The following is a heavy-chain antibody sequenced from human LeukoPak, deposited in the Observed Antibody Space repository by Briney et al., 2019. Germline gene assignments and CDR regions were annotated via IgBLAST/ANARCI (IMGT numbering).Heavy chain of an antibody. CDR3: AKDYYGSGTYGAIDI. J-gene: IGHJ3*02. D-gene: IGHD3-10*01. CDR2: INWNSGSI. Sequence: GRSLRLSCAASGFTFDDYGMHWVRQAPGRGLEWVSRINWNSGSIDYADSVKGRFTISRDNAKNSLYLQMNSLRPEDTASNYCAKDYYGSGTYGAIDIWGQGTMVKVSS. CDR1: GFTFDDYG. V-gene: IGHV3-9*01.